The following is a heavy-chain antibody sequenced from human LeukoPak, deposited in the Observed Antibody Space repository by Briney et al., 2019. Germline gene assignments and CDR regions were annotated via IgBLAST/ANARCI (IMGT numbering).Heavy chain of an antibody. CDR3: ARLSYSSSSASPSPVDY. J-gene: IGHJ4*02. CDR1: GYTFTSYY. CDR2: INPSGGST. D-gene: IGHD6-6*01. V-gene: IGHV1-46*01. Sequence: ASVKVSCKASGYTFTSYYMHWVRQAPGQGLEWMGIINPSGGSTSYAQKFQGRVTMTRDMSTSTVYMELSSLRSEDTAVYYCARLSYSSSSASPSPVDYRGQGTLVTVSS.